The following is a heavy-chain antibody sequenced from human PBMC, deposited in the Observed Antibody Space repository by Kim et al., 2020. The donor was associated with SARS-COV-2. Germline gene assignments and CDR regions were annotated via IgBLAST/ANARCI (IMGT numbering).Heavy chain of an antibody. CDR1: GGTFSSYA. J-gene: IGHJ5*02. Sequence: SVKVSCKASGGTFSSYAISWVRQAPGQGLEWMGGIIPIFGTANYAQKFQGRVTITADESTSTAYMELSSLRSEDTAVYYCARDKRLSSWTRGWFDPWGQGTLVTVSS. D-gene: IGHD6-13*01. CDR3: ARDKRLSSWTRGWFDP. CDR2: IIPIFGTA. V-gene: IGHV1-69*13.